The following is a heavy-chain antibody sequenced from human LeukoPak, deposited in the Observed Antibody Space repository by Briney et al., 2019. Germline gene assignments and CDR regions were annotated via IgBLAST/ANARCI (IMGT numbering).Heavy chain of an antibody. CDR3: ASGPSLGTTHPYFDY. V-gene: IGHV1-2*02. CDR2: INPNNGGT. Sequence: GASVKVSCKASGYTFTGYFMHWLRQAPGQGLEWMGWINPNNGGTNYAQRLQGGVTMTRNTSISTAYMELSRLRFDDSAVYYCASGPSLGTTHPYFDYWGQGTLVTVSS. CDR1: GYTFTGYF. D-gene: IGHD2-15*01. J-gene: IGHJ4*02.